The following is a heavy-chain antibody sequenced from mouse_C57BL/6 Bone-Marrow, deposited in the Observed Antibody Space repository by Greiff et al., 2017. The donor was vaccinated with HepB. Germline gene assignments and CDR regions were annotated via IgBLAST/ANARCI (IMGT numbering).Heavy chain of an antibody. CDR2: IDPENGDT. V-gene: IGHV14-4*01. CDR1: GSNIKDVY. Sequence: EVKLMESGAELVRPGASVKLSCTAFGSNIKDVYMHWVKPRPEQGPEWIGWIDPENGDTEYASKFQGKATITADTSSNTAYLQLSGLTSVYTAVYYCAPYYYGSSRYAMDYWGQGTSVTVTS. D-gene: IGHD1-1*01. CDR3: APYYYGSSRYAMDY. J-gene: IGHJ4*01.